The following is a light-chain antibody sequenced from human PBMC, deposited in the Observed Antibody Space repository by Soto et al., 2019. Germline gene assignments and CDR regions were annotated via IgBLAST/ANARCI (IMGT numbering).Light chain of an antibody. CDR3: QHYNSYS. Sequence: DIQMTQSPSTLSRSVGDRITITCRASQSISNWLAWYQKKPGTAPKVLIYHASNLQSGDTSSLSGSGSGTELTLTISSLQPDAFASDYCQHYNSYSFGRGTKGEIK. V-gene: IGKV1-5*01. CDR1: QSISNW. J-gene: IGKJ4*02. CDR2: HAS.